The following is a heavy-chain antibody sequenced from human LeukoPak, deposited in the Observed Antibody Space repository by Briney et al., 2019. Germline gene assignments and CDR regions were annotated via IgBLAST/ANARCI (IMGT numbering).Heavy chain of an antibody. Sequence: SETLSLTCAVYGGSFSGYYWSWIRQPPGKGLEWIGEINHSGSTNYNPSLKSRVTISVDTSKNQFSLKLSSVTAADTAVYYCARYNYDFWSGYHKWGQGTLVTVSS. CDR1: GGSFSGYY. D-gene: IGHD3-3*01. CDR2: INHSGST. CDR3: ARYNYDFWSGYHK. J-gene: IGHJ4*02. V-gene: IGHV4-34*01.